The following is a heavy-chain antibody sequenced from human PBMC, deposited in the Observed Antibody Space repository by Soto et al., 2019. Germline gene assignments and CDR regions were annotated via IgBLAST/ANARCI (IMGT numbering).Heavy chain of an antibody. CDR2: IYYRGST. Sequence: SETLSLTCTVSGGSISSYYWSWIRQPPGKGLEWIGYIYYRGSTNYSPSLKSRVTISVDTSQNQFSLKLTSVTAADTAVYYCARRGYSRGWYYFDYWGQGTMVTVSS. D-gene: IGHD6-19*01. CDR3: ARRGYSRGWYYFDY. V-gene: IGHV4-59*01. CDR1: GGSISSYY. J-gene: IGHJ4*02.